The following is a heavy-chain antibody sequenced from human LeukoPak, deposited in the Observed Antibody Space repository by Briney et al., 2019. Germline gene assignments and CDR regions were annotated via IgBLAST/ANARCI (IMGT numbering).Heavy chain of an antibody. D-gene: IGHD5-18*01. Sequence: GASVKVSCKASGYTFTSYGISWVRQAPGQGLEWMGWISAYNGNTNYAQKLQGRATMATDTSTSTAYMELRSLRSDDTAVYYCAMDTAMVYAFWGQGTLVTVSS. J-gene: IGHJ4*02. V-gene: IGHV1-18*01. CDR3: AMDTAMVYAF. CDR2: ISAYNGNT. CDR1: GYTFTSYG.